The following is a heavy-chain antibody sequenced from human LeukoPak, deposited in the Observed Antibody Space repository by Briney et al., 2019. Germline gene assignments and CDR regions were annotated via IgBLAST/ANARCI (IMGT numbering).Heavy chain of an antibody. Sequence: PGGSLRLSCAASGFTFSSYSMNWVRQAPGKGREWVSYISSSSSTIYYADSVKGRFTISRDNSKNTLYLQMNSLRAEDTAVYYCAREVLSWAPYYYGSGSYLSYYGMDVWGQGTTVTVSS. CDR3: AREVLSWAPYYYGSGSYLSYYGMDV. D-gene: IGHD3-10*01. V-gene: IGHV3-48*01. J-gene: IGHJ6*02. CDR1: GFTFSSYS. CDR2: ISSSSSTI.